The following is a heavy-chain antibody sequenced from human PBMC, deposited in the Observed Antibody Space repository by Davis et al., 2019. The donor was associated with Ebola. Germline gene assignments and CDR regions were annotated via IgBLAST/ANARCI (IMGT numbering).Heavy chain of an antibody. J-gene: IGHJ6*04. CDR2: IKQDGSEK. Sequence: GESLKISCAASGFTFSSYWMSWVRQAPGKGLEWVANIKQDGSEKYYVDSVKGRFTISRDNAKNSLYLQMNSLRAEDTAVYYCARGLAYSGYLYYYYGMDVWGKGTTVTVSS. D-gene: IGHD5-12*01. V-gene: IGHV3-7*01. CDR3: ARGLAYSGYLYYYYGMDV. CDR1: GFTFSSYW.